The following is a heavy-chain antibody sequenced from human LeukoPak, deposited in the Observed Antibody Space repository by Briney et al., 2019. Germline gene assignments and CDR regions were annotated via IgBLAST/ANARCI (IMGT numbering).Heavy chain of an antibody. CDR2: INDAGDST. CDR1: GFTFSTYA. J-gene: IGHJ4*02. CDR3: AKFFLPYLAGGTGSR. Sequence: QPGGSLRLSCAASGFTFSTYAMSWVRHAPGRRLVWVSSINDAGDSTNYADSVEGRFNISRDNSKNTLYLQMNSLRAEDTALYYCAKFFLPYLAGGTGSRWGQGTLVTVSS. D-gene: IGHD3-10*01. V-gene: IGHV3-23*01.